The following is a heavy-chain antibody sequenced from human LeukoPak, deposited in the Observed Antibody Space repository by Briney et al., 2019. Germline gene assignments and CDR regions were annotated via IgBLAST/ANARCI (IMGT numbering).Heavy chain of an antibody. Sequence: PSETLSLTCAVYGGSFSGYYWSWIGQPPGKGLEWIGEINHSGSTNYNPSLKSRVTISVDTSKNQFSLKLSSVTAADTAVYYCARVGRGRWLQFRYYFDYWGQGTLVTVSS. CDR3: ARVGRGRWLQFRYYFDY. CDR2: INHSGST. V-gene: IGHV4-34*01. D-gene: IGHD5-24*01. CDR1: GGSFSGYY. J-gene: IGHJ4*02.